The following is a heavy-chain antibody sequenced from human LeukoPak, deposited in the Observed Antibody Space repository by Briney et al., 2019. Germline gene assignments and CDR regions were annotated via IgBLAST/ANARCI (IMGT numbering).Heavy chain of an antibody. CDR3: ARGTTYYYDSSGSVGYFQH. D-gene: IGHD3-22*01. CDR1: GCTFTGYY. Sequence: ASVKVSCKASGCTFTGYYMHWVRQAPGQGLEWMGWINPNSGGTNYAQKFQGRVTMTRDTSISTAYMELSRLRSDDTAVYYCARGTTYYYDSSGSVGYFQHWGQGTLVTVSS. CDR2: INPNSGGT. V-gene: IGHV1-2*02. J-gene: IGHJ1*01.